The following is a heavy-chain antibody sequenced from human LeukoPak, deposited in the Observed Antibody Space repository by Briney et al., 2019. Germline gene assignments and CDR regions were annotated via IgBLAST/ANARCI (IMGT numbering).Heavy chain of an antibody. CDR3: ATSDYYDSSGYGPEG. V-gene: IGHV1-18*01. CDR2: ISTYNGDT. J-gene: IGHJ4*02. D-gene: IGHD3-22*01. Sequence: GASVKVSCKASGYTFTSYGISWVRQAPGQGLEWMGWISTYNGDTNYAQKLQGRVTMTTDTSTSTAYMELRSLRSDDTAVYYCATSDYYDSSGYGPEGWGQGTLVTVSS. CDR1: GYTFTSYG.